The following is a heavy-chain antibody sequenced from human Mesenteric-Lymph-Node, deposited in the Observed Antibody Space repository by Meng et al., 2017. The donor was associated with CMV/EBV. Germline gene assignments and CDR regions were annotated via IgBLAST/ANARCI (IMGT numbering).Heavy chain of an antibody. CDR1: CYTFTSYG. CDR2: ISVNNGNT. V-gene: IGHV1-18*01. Sequence: SCKASCYTFTSYGISWVRQAPGQGLEWMGWISVNNGNTNYAQKLQGRVTMTTDTSTSTAYMELRSLRSDDTAVYYCARISAYWYFDLWGRGTLVTVSS. CDR3: ARISAYWYFDL. J-gene: IGHJ2*01.